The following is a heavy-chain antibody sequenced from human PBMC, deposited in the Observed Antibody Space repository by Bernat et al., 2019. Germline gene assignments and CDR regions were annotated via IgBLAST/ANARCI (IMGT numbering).Heavy chain of an antibody. J-gene: IGHJ4*02. CDR2: IWYDGSNK. CDR1: GFTFSSYG. CDR3: ARDIPDYGSGSHDDNDNDTNDY. D-gene: IGHD3-10*01. Sequence: QVQLVESGGGVVQPGRSLRLSCAASGFTFSSYGMHWVRQAPGKGLEWVAVIWYDGSNKYYADSVKGQFTISRDNSKNTLYLQMNSLRAEDTAVYYCARDIPDYGSGSHDDNDNDTNDYWGQGTLVTVSS. V-gene: IGHV3-33*01.